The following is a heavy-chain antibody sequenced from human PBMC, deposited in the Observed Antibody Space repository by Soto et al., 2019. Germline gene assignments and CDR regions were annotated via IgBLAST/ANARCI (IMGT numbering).Heavy chain of an antibody. J-gene: IGHJ4*02. D-gene: IGHD3-16*01. CDR1: GFTFSTHA. CDR3: ARDARNADYDY. Sequence: EVQLVESGGGWVQPGGSLRLSCAVSGFTFSTHAMNWVRQAPGKGLEWVAYIHGTRSIIYYADSVKGRFTISRDNAKNSLFLQMDSLRDEDTALYDWARDARNADYDYWGQGTLVTVSS. CDR2: IHGTRSII. V-gene: IGHV3-48*02.